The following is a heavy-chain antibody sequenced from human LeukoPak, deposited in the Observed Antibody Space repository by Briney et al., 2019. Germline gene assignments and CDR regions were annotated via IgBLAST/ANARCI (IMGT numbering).Heavy chain of an antibody. D-gene: IGHD6-13*01. J-gene: IGHJ4*02. CDR1: GYTFTGYY. CDR3: VRGAVAAAGTMDY. CDR2: INPNSAGT. Sequence: GASVKVSCKASGYTFTGYYMHWVRQAPGQGLEWMGWINPNSAGTNYAQKFQGRVIMTRDTSISTAYMELTSLTSVDSAVYYCVRGAVAAAGTMDYWGQGTLVTVSS. V-gene: IGHV1-2*02.